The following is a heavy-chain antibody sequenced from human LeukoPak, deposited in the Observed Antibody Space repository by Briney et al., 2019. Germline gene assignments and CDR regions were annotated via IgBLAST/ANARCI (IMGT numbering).Heavy chain of an antibody. D-gene: IGHD6-13*01. CDR3: ARVQQLGQGFHY. J-gene: IGHJ4*02. V-gene: IGHV6-1*01. CDR1: GDGVSSNSAA. CDR2: TYYRSKWYN. Sequence: SQALSLTCAISGDGVSSNSAAWNWIRQSPSRGLEWLGRTYYRSKWYNDYALSVKSRISINPDTSKNQFSLQLNSVTPEDTAVYYCARVQQLGQGFHYWGLGTLVTVSS.